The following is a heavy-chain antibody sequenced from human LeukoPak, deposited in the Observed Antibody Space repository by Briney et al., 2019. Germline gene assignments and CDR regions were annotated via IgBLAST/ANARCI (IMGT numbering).Heavy chain of an antibody. D-gene: IGHD3-22*01. V-gene: IGHV1-8*01. CDR1: GYTFTSYD. CDR2: MNPNSGNT. CDR3: ARGVHYDSSGDWFDP. Sequence: ASVKVSCKASGYTFTSYDINWVRQATGQGREWMGWMNPNSGNTGYAQKFQGRVTMTRNTSISTAYMELSSLRSEDTAVYYCARGVHYDSSGDWFDPWGQGTLVTVSS. J-gene: IGHJ5*02.